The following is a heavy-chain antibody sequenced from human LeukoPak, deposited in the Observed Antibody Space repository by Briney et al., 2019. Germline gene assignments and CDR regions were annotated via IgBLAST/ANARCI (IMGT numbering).Heavy chain of an antibody. CDR3: AKPAISSRGWYYDY. V-gene: IGHV3-23*01. J-gene: IGHJ4*02. D-gene: IGHD6-19*01. CDR2: ISGSGGST. CDR1: GFTFNISA. Sequence: GGSLRLSCAASGFTFNISAMSWVRQAPGKGLEWVSAISGSGGSTYYADSVKGRFTISRDNSKNTLYLQMNSLRAEDTAVYYCAKPAISSRGWYYDYWGQGTLVTVSS.